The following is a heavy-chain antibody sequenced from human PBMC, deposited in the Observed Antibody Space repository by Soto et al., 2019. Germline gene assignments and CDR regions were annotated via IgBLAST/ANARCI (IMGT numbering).Heavy chain of an antibody. CDR2: IYYSGST. J-gene: IGHJ4*02. Sequence: SETLSFTCTVSGGYISSSSFYWGWIRQPPGKGLEWIGTIYYSGSTYYNPSLKSRVTISVDTSKNQFSLKLSSVTAADTAVYYCARNRRSVTTSPYSFDYWGQGTLVTVSS. V-gene: IGHV4-39*01. D-gene: IGHD4-17*01. CDR3: ARNRRSVTTSPYSFDY. CDR1: GGYISSSSFY.